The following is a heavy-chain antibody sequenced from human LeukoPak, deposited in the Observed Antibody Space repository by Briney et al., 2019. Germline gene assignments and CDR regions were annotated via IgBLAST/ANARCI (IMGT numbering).Heavy chain of an antibody. J-gene: IGHJ4*02. CDR3: GVSWNDGKELQY. CDR2: ISGSGGST. D-gene: IGHD1-1*01. Sequence: GGSLRLSCAASGFTFSSYAMSWVRQAPGKGLEWVSAISGSGGSTYYADSVKGRFTISRDNSKNTLYLQMNSLRSEDTAVYYCGVSWNDGKELQYWGQGTLVTVSS. CDR1: GFTFSSYA. V-gene: IGHV3-23*01.